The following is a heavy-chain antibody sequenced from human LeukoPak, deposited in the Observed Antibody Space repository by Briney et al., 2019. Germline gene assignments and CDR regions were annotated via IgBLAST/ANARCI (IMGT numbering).Heavy chain of an antibody. J-gene: IGHJ4*02. CDR2: IYYSGST. V-gene: IGHV4-39*01. Sequence: SETLSLTCTVSGGSISSSSYYWGWIRQPPGKGLEWIGSIYYSGSTYYNPSLKSRVTISVDTSKNQFSLKLSSVTAADTAVYYCARHRGSSLRTDFDYWGQGTLVTVSS. CDR3: ARHRGSSLRTDFDY. CDR1: GGSISSSSYY. D-gene: IGHD6-6*01.